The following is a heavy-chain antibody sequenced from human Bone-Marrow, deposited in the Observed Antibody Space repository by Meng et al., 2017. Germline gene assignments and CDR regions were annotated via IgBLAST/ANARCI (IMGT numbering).Heavy chain of an antibody. Sequence: GESLKISCTASGFTFGDYAISWFRQAPGKGLEWVAFIRSNIFGGTTEYAASVIGRFTISRDDSKSIAYLQMNSLKTEDTAVYFCARDRGYSGNLYDAFDIWGQGTMVPSPQ. CDR2: IRSNIFGGTT. CDR3: ARDRGYSGNLYDAFDI. CDR1: GFTFGDYA. J-gene: IGHJ3*02. V-gene: IGHV3-49*03. D-gene: IGHD4-23*01.